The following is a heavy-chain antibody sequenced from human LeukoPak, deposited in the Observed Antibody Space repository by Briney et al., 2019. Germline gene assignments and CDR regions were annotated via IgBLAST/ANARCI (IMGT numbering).Heavy chain of an antibody. CDR1: GFTFTTHA. J-gene: IGHJ4*02. D-gene: IGHD2-15*01. CDR3: AKDALPHTYSYYFDF. V-gene: IGHV3-23*01. Sequence: GGSLRLSCTDSGFTFTTHAMHWVRQAPGKGLEWVSGLSGSASSTYYADSVEGRFTISRDNSKNTLYLQMNSLRAEDTAVYYCAKDALPHTYSYYFDFWGQGTLVTVSS. CDR2: LSGSASST.